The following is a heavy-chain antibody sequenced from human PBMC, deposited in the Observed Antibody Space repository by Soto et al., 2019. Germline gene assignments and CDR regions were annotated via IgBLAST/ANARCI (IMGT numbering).Heavy chain of an antibody. J-gene: IGHJ6*02. D-gene: IGHD6-6*01. V-gene: IGHV4-4*07. CDR3: ARAVKQLPREGYYSYGMDV. CDR2: IYTSGST. CDR1: GGSISSYY. Sequence: PSETLSLTCTVSGGSISSYYWSWIRQPAGKGLEWIGRIYTSGSTNYNPSLKSRVTMSVDTSKNQFSLKLSSVTAADTAVYYCARAVKQLPREGYYSYGMDVWGQGTTVTVSS.